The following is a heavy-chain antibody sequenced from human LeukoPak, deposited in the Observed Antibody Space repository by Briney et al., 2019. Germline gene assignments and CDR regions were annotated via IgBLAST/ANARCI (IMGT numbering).Heavy chain of an antibody. J-gene: IGHJ6*02. Sequence: ASVKVSCKASGYTFIGFYMHWVRQAPGQGLEWMGWINPNSGDTKSPQKFQGRVTMTRDTSISTAYMELSRLTSDDTAVYYCARGEERDYYYYYGMDVWGQGTTVTVSS. CDR3: ARGEERDYYYYYGMDV. CDR1: GYTFIGFY. V-gene: IGHV1-2*02. CDR2: INPNSGDT.